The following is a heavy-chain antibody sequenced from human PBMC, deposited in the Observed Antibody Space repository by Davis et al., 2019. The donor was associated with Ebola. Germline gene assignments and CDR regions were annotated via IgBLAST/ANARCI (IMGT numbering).Heavy chain of an antibody. Sequence: GESLKISCKGSSYSFTSYWIGWVRQMPGKGLEWMGIIYPGDSDTRYSPSFQGQVTISADKSISTAYLQWSSLKASDTAMYYCARRGDGYNWLVYYFDYWGQGTLVTVSS. CDR2: IYPGDSDT. J-gene: IGHJ4*02. V-gene: IGHV5-51*01. CDR3: ARRGDGYNWLVYYFDY. CDR1: SYSFTSYW. D-gene: IGHD5-24*01.